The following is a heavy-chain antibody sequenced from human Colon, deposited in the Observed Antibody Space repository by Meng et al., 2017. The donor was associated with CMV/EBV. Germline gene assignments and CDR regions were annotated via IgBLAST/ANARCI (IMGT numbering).Heavy chain of an antibody. V-gene: IGHV3-74*01. J-gene: IGHJ4*02. D-gene: IGHD1-1*01. CDR3: AKDLWTTGTYFDY. CDR2: IKTDGSTT. CDR1: GFTFSSYW. Sequence: GESLKISCEASGFTFSSYWMHWVRQVPGKGLVWVSHIKTDGSTTAYADSVKGRFTISRDNAKNTLYLQMNSLRAEDTAVYYCAKDLWTTGTYFDYWGQGTLVTVSS.